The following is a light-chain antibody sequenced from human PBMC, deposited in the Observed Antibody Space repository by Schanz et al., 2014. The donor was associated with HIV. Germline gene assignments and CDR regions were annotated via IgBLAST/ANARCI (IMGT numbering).Light chain of an antibody. J-gene: IGKJ2*01. CDR3: QHYDNSFRVT. CDR2: GAS. Sequence: EILLTQSPGTLSLSPGERATLSCRASQGVSSSYLAWYQQRLGQAPRLVIYGASIRATGIPDRFSGSGSGTDFTLTISRLEPEDFAVYYCQHYDNSFRVTFGQGTKLEIK. CDR1: QGVSSSY. V-gene: IGKV3-20*01.